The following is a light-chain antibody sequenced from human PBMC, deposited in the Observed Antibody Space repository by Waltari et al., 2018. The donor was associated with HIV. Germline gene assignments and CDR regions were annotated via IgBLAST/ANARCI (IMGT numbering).Light chain of an antibody. J-gene: IGKJ3*01. CDR2: SAS. Sequence: WVGDVVTITCRSSQTISTSLNWYQQKPGKAPKILISSASSLQSGVPSRFSASGSGTDFTLTISNLQPDDYATYYCQQSYSSPLTFGPGTEVDVK. V-gene: IGKV1-39*01. CDR1: QTISTS. CDR3: QQSYSSPLT.